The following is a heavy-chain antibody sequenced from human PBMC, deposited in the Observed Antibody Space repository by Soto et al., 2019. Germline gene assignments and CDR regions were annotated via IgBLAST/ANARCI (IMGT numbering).Heavy chain of an antibody. J-gene: IGHJ4*02. V-gene: IGHV4-39*07. Sequence: SETLSLTCTVSGGSISSSSYYWGWIRQPTGKGLEWIGSIYYSGSTYYNPFLKSRVTISVDTSKNQFSLKLSSVTAADTAVYFCARGAPLRYFDWLLYYFDYWVQGTLVTVSS. CDR2: IYYSGST. CDR3: ARGAPLRYFDWLLYYFDY. CDR1: GGSISSSSYY. D-gene: IGHD3-9*01.